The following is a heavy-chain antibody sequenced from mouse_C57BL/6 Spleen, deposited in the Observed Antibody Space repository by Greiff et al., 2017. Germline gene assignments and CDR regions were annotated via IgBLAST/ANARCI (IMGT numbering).Heavy chain of an antibody. V-gene: IGHV5-4*01. CDR1: GFTFSSYA. CDR3: ARDKGGVYAMDY. CDR2: ISDGGSYT. J-gene: IGHJ4*01. Sequence: EVQGVESGGGLVKPGGSLKLSCAASGFTFSSYAMSWVRQTPDKRLEWVATISDGGSYTYYPDNVKGRFTISRDNAKNNLYLQMSHLKSEDTAMYYCARDKGGVYAMDYWGQGTSVTVSS.